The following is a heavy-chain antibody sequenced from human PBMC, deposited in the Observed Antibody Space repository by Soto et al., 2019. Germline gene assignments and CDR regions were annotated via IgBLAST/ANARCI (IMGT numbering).Heavy chain of an antibody. Sequence: QAQLVESGGGVVQPGRSLRLSCAASGFTISNYGMHWVRQAPGKGLEWVAVISFDGGNVYFKESVKGRLTISRDNSRNTVYLQMNSLTAEDTAVYYCAKESRGDGFWSGYYNYYGMDVWGQGTTVTVSS. CDR3: AKESRGDGFWSGYYNYYGMDV. V-gene: IGHV3-30*18. CDR2: ISFDGGNV. CDR1: GFTISNYG. J-gene: IGHJ6*02. D-gene: IGHD3-3*01.